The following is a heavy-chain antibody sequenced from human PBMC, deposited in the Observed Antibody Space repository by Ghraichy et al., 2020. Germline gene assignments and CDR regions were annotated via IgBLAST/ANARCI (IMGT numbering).Heavy chain of an antibody. CDR2: IKQDGSVI. CDR3: VRQIGGSGSY. Sequence: GGSLRLSCAASGFTFSDYWMTWVRQAPGKGLEWVANIKQDGSVIYYVDSVKGRFTISRDNAKKSLYLQMNNLRVEDTAVYYCVRQIGGSGSYWGQGTLVTVSS. CDR1: GFTFSDYW. V-gene: IGHV3-7*01. D-gene: IGHD3-10*01. J-gene: IGHJ4*02.